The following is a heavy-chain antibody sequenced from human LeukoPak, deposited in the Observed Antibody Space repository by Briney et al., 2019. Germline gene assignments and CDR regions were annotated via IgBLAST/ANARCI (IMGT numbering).Heavy chain of an antibody. CDR2: IKPGGEGT. J-gene: IGHJ4*02. CDR1: GYTVTNYH. V-gene: IGHV1-46*01. Sequence: GASVKVSCKASGYTVTNYHMHWVRQAPGQGLEWMGVIKPGGEGTRYAQSFQGRVTMTRDTSTGTLYMELSSLRPEDTAVYYCAREAGATDYWGQGTLVTVSS. CDR3: AREAGATDY. D-gene: IGHD1-26*01.